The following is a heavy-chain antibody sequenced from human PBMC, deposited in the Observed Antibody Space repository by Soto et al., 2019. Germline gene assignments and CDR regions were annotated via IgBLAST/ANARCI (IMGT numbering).Heavy chain of an antibody. CDR2: IHHSGST. J-gene: IGHJ6*02. CDR3: ARAPRGYGMDV. Sequence: QVQLQESGPRLVKPSGTLSLTCTVSGDSVSSNSWWSWVRQPPGKGLEWIGEIHHSGSTNYNSSLTSRGSISIDKSKNQFSLNLYSVTAADAAVFYCARAPRGYGMDVWGQGTTVSVSS. V-gene: IGHV4-4*02. CDR1: GDSVSSNSW.